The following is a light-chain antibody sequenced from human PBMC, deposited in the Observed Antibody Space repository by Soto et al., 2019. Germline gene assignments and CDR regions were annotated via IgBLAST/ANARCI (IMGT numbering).Light chain of an antibody. CDR2: DDS. CDR3: QVWDDNSDHHV. Sequence: SYELTQTSSVSVAPGQTARISCGGNNIGGKSVHWYQQKPGQAPVVVVYDDSDRPSGIPERFSGSNSGNTATLTNSRVEAGDEADYHCQVWDDNSDHHVFGTGTKLTVL. J-gene: IGLJ1*01. V-gene: IGLV3-21*02. CDR1: NIGGKS.